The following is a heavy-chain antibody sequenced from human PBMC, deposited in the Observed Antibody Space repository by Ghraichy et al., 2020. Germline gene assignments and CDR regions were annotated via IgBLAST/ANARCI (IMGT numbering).Heavy chain of an antibody. J-gene: IGHJ4*02. CDR1: GFTVSSNY. D-gene: IGHD5-12*01. V-gene: IGHV3-53*01. Sequence: GGSLRLSCAASGFTVSSNYMSWVRQAPGKGLEWVSVIYSGGSTYYADSMKGRFTISRDNSKNTLYLQMNSLRAEDTAVYYCARESGSEGTGTIDYWGQGTLVTVSS. CDR2: IYSGGST. CDR3: ARESGSEGTGTIDY.